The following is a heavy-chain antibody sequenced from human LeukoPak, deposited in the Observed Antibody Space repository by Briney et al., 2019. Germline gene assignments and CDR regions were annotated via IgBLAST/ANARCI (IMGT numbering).Heavy chain of an antibody. Sequence: ASVKVSCKASGYTFTSYDINWVRQATGQGLEWMGWMNPNSGNTGYAQKFQGRVTITRNTSISTAYKELSSLRSEDTAVYYCARGRSFGVVIGYYYYMDVWGKGTTVTVSS. J-gene: IGHJ6*03. V-gene: IGHV1-8*03. CDR3: ARGRSFGVVIGYYYYMDV. D-gene: IGHD3-3*01. CDR1: GYTFTSYD. CDR2: MNPNSGNT.